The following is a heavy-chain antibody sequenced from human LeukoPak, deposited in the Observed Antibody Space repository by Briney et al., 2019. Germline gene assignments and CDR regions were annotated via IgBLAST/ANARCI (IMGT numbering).Heavy chain of an antibody. CDR3: AGAMIRRGIDY. D-gene: IGHD3-16*01. Sequence: SETLSLTCTVSGGSISSGGYYWSWIRQHPGKGLEWIGYIYYSGGTYYNPSLKSRVTISVDTSKNQFSLKLSSVTAADTAVYYCAGAMIRRGIDYWGQGTLVTVSS. CDR2: IYYSGGT. CDR1: GGSISSGGYY. J-gene: IGHJ4*02. V-gene: IGHV4-31*03.